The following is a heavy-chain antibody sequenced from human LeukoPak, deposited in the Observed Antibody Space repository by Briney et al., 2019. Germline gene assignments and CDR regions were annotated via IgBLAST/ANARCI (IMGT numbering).Heavy chain of an antibody. D-gene: IGHD4-17*01. CDR1: GYNFANYY. CDR2: ISGYSGDT. J-gene: IGHJ3*02. CDR3: ARHGEGNAFDI. Sequence: ASVKVSCETSGYNFANYYSSWVRQAPGQGLEWMGWISGYSGDTNYAQKFQDRVTMTTDTSTSTVYMELRSLRSDDTAVYYCARHGEGNAFDIWGQGTMVTVSS. V-gene: IGHV1-18*01.